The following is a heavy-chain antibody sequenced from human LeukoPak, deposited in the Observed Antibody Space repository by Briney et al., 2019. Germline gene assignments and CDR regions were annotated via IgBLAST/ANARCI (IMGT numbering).Heavy chain of an antibody. J-gene: IGHJ4*02. CDR2: IYSGGST. D-gene: IGHD3-3*01. CDR3: ARGNFWSGYYTGLY. CDR1: GFTVTTNY. V-gene: IGHV3-53*01. Sequence: GGSLRLSCAASGFTVTTNYMSWVRQAPGKGLDWVSVIYSGGSTYYAGSVKGRFTISRHNSKNMLYLKMESLRDEDTAVYYCARGNFWSGYYTGLYWGQGTLVTASS.